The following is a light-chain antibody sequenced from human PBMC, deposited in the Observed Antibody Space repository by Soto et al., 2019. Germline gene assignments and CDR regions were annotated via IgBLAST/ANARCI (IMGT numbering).Light chain of an antibody. CDR3: QQYGSSPWT. J-gene: IGKJ1*01. Sequence: EIVLTQAPGTLSLSPGERATLSCRATQRVTITHLAPYQQKPGQPPRLLIYGASSRATGIPDGFSGSGSGTDFSLTISRLGTEDFAVYYGQQYGSSPWTVGQGNKVQIK. CDR1: QRVTITH. V-gene: IGKV3-20*01. CDR2: GAS.